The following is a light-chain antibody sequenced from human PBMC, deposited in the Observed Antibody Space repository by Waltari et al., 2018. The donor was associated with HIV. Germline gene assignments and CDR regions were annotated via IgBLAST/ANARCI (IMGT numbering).Light chain of an antibody. V-gene: IGLV7-46*01. Sequence: QAVVTQEPSLNVSTGGTVTLTCGATPGAITSGPNPYWLQRKPGQAPTTLIYNINTKPSWTPARFSGSLLGGKAALTLSGAQSEDEAEYYCLLFYSGVRVFGGGTKLTVL. CDR2: NIN. CDR1: PGAITSGPN. CDR3: LLFYSGVRV. J-gene: IGLJ2*01.